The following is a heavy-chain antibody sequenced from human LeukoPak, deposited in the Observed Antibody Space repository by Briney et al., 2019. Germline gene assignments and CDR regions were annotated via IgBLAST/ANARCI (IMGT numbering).Heavy chain of an antibody. V-gene: IGHV3-21*01. J-gene: IGHJ4*02. CDR2: ISSSSTYI. CDR3: ARGPPGSDFGDYVLDY. CDR1: GFTFSSYS. D-gene: IGHD4-17*01. Sequence: GVSLRLSCAASGFTFSSYSMNWVRQAPGEGLEWVSSISSSSTYIYYADSVKGRFTISRDNAKNSLYLQMNSLRAEDTAVYYCARGPPGSDFGDYVLDYWGQGTLVTVSS.